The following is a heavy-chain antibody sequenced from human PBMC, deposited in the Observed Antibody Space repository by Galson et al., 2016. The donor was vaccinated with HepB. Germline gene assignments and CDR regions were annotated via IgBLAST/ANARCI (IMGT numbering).Heavy chain of an antibody. D-gene: IGHD3-9*01. CDR1: GYSFIGYA. J-gene: IGHJ5*02. Sequence: SVKVSCKASGYSFIGYAMNWVRQAPGQGLEWMGWINTNTGNPTYAQGFTGRFVFSLDTSVSTAYLQISSLKAEDTAVYYCARRYNILIGYYGNNWFDPWGQGTLVTVSS. V-gene: IGHV7-4-1*02. CDR3: ARRYNILIGYYGNNWFDP. CDR2: INTNTGNP.